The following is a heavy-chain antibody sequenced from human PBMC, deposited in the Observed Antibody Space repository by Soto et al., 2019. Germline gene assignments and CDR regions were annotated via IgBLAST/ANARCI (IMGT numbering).Heavy chain of an antibody. CDR1: GFPFSRSE. D-gene: IGHD1-1*01. J-gene: IGHJ6*02. V-gene: IGHV3-48*03. CDR2: ISDSGTSM. Sequence: LRLSCEASGFPFSRSEMTWVRQAPGKGLEWISYISDSGTSMYYADSVKGRFAVSRDNAKNSLYLQMNSLRAEDTAVYYCARDQNVHAIRGHKIRAMDVGGLGTTVTAS. CDR3: ARDQNVHAIRGHKIRAMDV.